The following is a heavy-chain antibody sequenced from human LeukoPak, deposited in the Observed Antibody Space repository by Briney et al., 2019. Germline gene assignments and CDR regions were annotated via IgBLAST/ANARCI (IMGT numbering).Heavy chain of an antibody. D-gene: IGHD3-22*01. Sequence: AAXVKVSCKASGGTFSSYTISWVRQAPGQGLEWMGRIIPILGIANYAQKFQGRVTITADKSTSTAYMELSSLRSEDTALYYCARVPSYDSSGYYLNWGQGTLVTVSS. CDR1: GGTFSSYT. V-gene: IGHV1-69*02. J-gene: IGHJ4*02. CDR3: ARVPSYDSSGYYLN. CDR2: IIPILGIA.